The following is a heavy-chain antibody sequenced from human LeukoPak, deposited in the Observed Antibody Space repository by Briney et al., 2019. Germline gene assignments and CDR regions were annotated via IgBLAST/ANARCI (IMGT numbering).Heavy chain of an antibody. J-gene: IGHJ6*02. D-gene: IGHD3-16*01. CDR3: ARVGELYGMDV. CDR1: GGSISSYY. Sequence: SETLSLTCTVPGGSISSYYWSWIRQPPGKGLEWIGYIYYSGSTNYNPSLKSRVTISVDTSKNQFSLKLSSVTAADTAVYYCARVGELYGMDVWGQGTTVTVSS. CDR2: IYYSGST. V-gene: IGHV4-59*01.